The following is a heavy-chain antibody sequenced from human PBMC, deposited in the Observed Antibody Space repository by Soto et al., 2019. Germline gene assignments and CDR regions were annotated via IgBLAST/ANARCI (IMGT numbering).Heavy chain of an antibody. J-gene: IGHJ4*02. V-gene: IGHV1-3*01. CDR2: IKAGNGNT. Sequence: QVQLVQSGAEVKKPGASVKVSCKASGYTFTSYAMHWVRQAPGQRLEWMGWIKAGNGNTKYSQKCQGRVTITRDTSASTADMELSSLRSEDTALYYCARDPGYSYGYNWGQGTLVTVSS. D-gene: IGHD5-18*01. CDR1: GYTFTSYA. CDR3: ARDPGYSYGYN.